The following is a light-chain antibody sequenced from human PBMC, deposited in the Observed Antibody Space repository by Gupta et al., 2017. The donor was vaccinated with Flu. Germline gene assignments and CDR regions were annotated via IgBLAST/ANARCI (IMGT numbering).Light chain of an antibody. CDR3: MQGTGSPYA. V-gene: IGKV2-30*02. CDR1: QRLVHNNGNTY. CDR2: KVS. Sequence: VTLGQPDSISCKSSQRLVHNNGNTYWHGFQQRPGQSPRRLSDKVSNRDSGVPDRFSGSGSGTDFTLKISRVEADDVGVYYCMQGTGSPYAFGQGTKVEI. J-gene: IGKJ2*01.